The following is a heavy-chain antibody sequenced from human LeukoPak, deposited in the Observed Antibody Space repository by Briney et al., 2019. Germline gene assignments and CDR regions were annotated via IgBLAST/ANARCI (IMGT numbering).Heavy chain of an antibody. V-gene: IGHV1-46*02. D-gene: IGHD3-16*01. CDR3: ATTPPSNYGMDV. J-gene: IGHJ6*02. CDR1: GYTSYNFY. Sequence: ASVKVSCKTSGYTSYNFYLHWVRQAPGQGLEWLGIINLRGNATNYAPKFQGRVTLTRDLSTTTVFLELSTLRSEDSAMYYCATTPPSNYGMDVWGQGTTVTVSS. CDR2: INLRGNAT.